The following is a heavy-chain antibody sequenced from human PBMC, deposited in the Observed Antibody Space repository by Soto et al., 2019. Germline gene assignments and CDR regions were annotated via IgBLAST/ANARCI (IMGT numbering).Heavy chain of an antibody. J-gene: IGHJ4*02. CDR3: AKGIIWFGELLTGPSVDN. Sequence: EVQLLESGGGVVQPGGSLRLSCAASGFTFSSYAMRWVRQAPGKGLEWVSAISGSGGSKYYADSVKGRFTISRDNSKNSLYLQMNSMRAEDMDIYYCAKGIIWFGELLTGPSVDNWGQGTLVTVSS. D-gene: IGHD3-10*01. CDR2: ISGSGGSK. CDR1: GFTFSSYA. V-gene: IGHV3-23*01.